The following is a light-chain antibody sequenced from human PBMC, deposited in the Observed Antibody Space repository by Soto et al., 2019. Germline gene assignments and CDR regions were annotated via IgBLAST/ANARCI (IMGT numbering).Light chain of an antibody. CDR3: SSYTSSNTLV. CDR2: DVS. CDR1: SSDVGGYNY. J-gene: IGLJ3*02. Sequence: QSVLTQPASVSGSPGQSITISCTGTSSDVGGYNYVSWHQQHPGKAPKLMIYDVSNRPSGVSNRFSGSKSGNTASLTISGLQAVDEADYYCSSYTSSNTLVFGGGTKLTVL. V-gene: IGLV2-14*01.